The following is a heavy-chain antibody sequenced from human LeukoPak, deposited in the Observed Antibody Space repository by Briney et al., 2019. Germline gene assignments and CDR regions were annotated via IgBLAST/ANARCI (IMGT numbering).Heavy chain of an antibody. CDR2: ISAYNGNT. Sequence: EASVKVSCKASGYTFTSYGISWVRQAPGQGLVWMGWISAYNGNTNYAQKLQGRVTMTTDTSTSTAYMELRSLRSDDTAVYYCARDFSAAIRYCSGGSCQFDPWGQGTLVTVSS. D-gene: IGHD2-15*01. CDR3: ARDFSAAIRYCSGGSCQFDP. V-gene: IGHV1-18*01. CDR1: GYTFTSYG. J-gene: IGHJ5*02.